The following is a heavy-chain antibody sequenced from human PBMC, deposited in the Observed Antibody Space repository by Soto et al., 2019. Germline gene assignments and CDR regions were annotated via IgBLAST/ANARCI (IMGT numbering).Heavy chain of an antibody. CDR1: GGSISSGGYY. V-gene: IGHV4-31*03. CDR2: IYYSGST. J-gene: IGHJ5*02. CDR3: ARAGHSSSSEGANWFDP. D-gene: IGHD6-6*01. Sequence: SETLSLTCTVSGGSISSGGYYWSWIRQHPGKGLEWIGYIYYSGSTYYNPSLKSRVTISVDTSKNQFSLNLSSVTAADTAVYYCARAGHSSSSEGANWFDPWGQGILVTVSS.